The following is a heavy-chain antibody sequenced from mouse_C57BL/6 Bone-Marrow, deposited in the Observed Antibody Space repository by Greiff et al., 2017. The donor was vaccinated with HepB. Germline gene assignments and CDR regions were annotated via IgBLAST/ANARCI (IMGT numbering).Heavy chain of an antibody. CDR2: ISNLAYSI. V-gene: IGHV5-15*01. Sequence: EVQRVESGGGLVQPGGSLKLSCAASGFTFSDYGMAWVRQAPRKGPEWVAFISNLAYSIYYADTVTGRFTISRENAKNTLYLEMSSLRSEDTAMYYCARHESNFWFAYWGQGTLVTVSA. CDR3: ARHESNFWFAY. CDR1: GFTFSDYG. J-gene: IGHJ3*01. D-gene: IGHD2-5*01.